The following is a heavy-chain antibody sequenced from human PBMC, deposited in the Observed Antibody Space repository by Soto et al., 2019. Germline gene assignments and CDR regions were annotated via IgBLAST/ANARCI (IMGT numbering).Heavy chain of an antibody. CDR2: IYPSDSDL. J-gene: IGHJ4*02. CDR1: GYTFTSYW. CDR3: ARLLFYDSSGYPGAHFDY. V-gene: IGHV5-51*01. D-gene: IGHD3-22*01. Sequence: PGESLKISCKGSGYTFTSYWIGWVRQMPGKGLEWMGIIYPSDSDLRYSPSFQGQVTISADKSISTAYLQWNSLKASDTAMYYWARLLFYDSSGYPGAHFDYGGQGTLVTVSS.